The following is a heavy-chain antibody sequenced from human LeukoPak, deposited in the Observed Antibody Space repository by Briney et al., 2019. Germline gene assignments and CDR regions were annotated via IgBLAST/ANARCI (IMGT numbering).Heavy chain of an antibody. J-gene: IGHJ4*02. CDR1: GFSFSTYG. CDR2: IRYDGSNK. D-gene: IGHD4-17*01. Sequence: HPGGSLRLSCAASGFSFSTYGMHWVRQAPGKGLEWVAFIRYDGSNKYYADSVKGRFTISRDNAKNSLYLQMNSLRAEDTAVYYCARSTVTTLVFGVWGQGTLVTVSS. CDR3: ARSTVTTLVFGV. V-gene: IGHV3-30*02.